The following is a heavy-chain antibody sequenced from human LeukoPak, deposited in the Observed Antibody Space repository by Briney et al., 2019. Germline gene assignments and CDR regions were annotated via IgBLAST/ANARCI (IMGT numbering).Heavy chain of an antibody. CDR3: ARGDTTVTIDSGLGY. V-gene: IGHV1-2*02. J-gene: IGHJ4*02. CDR2: INPNSGGT. CDR1: GYTFTSYY. Sequence: GASVKVSCKASGYTFTSYYMHWVRQAPGQGREWMGWINPNSGGTNYAQKFQGRVTMTRDTSISTAYMELSRLRSDDTAVYYCARGDTTVTIDSGLGYWGQGTLVTVSS. D-gene: IGHD4-17*01.